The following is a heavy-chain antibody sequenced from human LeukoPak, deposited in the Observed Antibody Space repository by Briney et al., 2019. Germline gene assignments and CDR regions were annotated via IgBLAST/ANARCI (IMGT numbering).Heavy chain of an antibody. J-gene: IGHJ4*02. Sequence: PGGSLRLSCAASGFTFSNAWMSWVRQAPGKGLEWVGRIKSKTDGGTTDYASPVKGRFTISRDDSKYTLYLQMNSLKTEDTAVYYCTRRYCSGGTCSVDYWGQGTPVTVSS. CDR2: IKSKTDGGTT. D-gene: IGHD2-15*01. V-gene: IGHV3-15*01. CDR1: GFTFSNAW. CDR3: TRRYCSGGTCSVDY.